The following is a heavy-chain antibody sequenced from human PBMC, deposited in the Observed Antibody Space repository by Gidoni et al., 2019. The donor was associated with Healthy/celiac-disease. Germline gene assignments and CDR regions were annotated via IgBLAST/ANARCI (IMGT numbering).Heavy chain of an antibody. CDR3: ASVYSGYDFFDSDYYGMDV. CDR2: IYYSGST. D-gene: IGHD5-12*01. V-gene: IGHV4-39*07. J-gene: IGHJ6*02. Sequence: QLQLQESGPGLVKPSETLSLTCTVSGGSISSSSYYWGWIRQPPGKGLEWIGSIYYSGSTYYNPSLKSRVTISVDTSKNQFSLKLSSVTAADTAVYYCASVYSGYDFFDSDYYGMDVWGQGTTVTVSS. CDR1: GGSISSSSYY.